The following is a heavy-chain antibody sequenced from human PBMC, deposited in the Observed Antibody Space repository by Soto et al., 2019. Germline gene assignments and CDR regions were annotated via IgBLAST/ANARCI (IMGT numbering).Heavy chain of an antibody. CDR1: GCTFSSYA. CDR2: IIPIFGTA. J-gene: IGHJ3*02. CDR3: ARGKGAFDAFDI. D-gene: IGHD1-26*01. V-gene: IGHV1-69*13. Sequence: ASVKVSCKASGCTFSSYAISWVRQAPGQGLEWMGGIIPIFGTANYAQKFQGRVTITADESTSTAYMELSSLRSEDTAVYYCARGKGAFDAFDIWGQGTMVTVSS.